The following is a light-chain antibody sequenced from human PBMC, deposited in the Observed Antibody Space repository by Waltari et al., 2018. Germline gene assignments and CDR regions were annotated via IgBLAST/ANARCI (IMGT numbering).Light chain of an antibody. V-gene: IGKV1-5*03. CDR2: KTS. J-gene: IGKJ2*03. CDR3: QQYSSYLYS. Sequence: DIQMTQSPSTLSASVGDRVTITCRASQSLSGWLAWYQQKPGRAPKLLSYKTSTLESGVPSRFSGSASGTEFTLTISSLQPDDFATYYCQQYSSYLYSFGQGTKLEIK. CDR1: QSLSGW.